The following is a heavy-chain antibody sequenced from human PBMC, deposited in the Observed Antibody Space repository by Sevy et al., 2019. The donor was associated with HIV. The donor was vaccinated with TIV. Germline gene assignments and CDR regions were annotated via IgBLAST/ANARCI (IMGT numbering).Heavy chain of an antibody. D-gene: IGHD3-10*01. J-gene: IGHJ4*02. Sequence: GGSLRLSCVVSGFSFSNYDMSWVRQAPGKGLEWVSGISGSGGSTYYADSVKGRFTISRDNSKNTLYLQMNSLRAGDTAVYYCAKTPLWFGELLGYFDYWGQGTLVTVSS. CDR2: ISGSGGST. V-gene: IGHV3-23*01. CDR1: GFSFSNYD. CDR3: AKTPLWFGELLGYFDY.